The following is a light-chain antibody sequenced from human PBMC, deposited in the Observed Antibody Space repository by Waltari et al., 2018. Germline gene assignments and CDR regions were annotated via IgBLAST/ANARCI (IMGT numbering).Light chain of an antibody. CDR1: STDIGGYDS. CDR3: NSYTSRSTMI. CDR2: NVN. J-gene: IGLJ2*01. V-gene: IGLV2-14*01. Sequence: QSALTQPASVSGSPGQSIPISCTRSSTDIGGYDSVSWYRQDPGKAPKLIIHNVNKRPSGVSDRFSGSKSGNTASLTISGLQAEDEAHYFCNSYTSRSTMIFGGGTTLTV.